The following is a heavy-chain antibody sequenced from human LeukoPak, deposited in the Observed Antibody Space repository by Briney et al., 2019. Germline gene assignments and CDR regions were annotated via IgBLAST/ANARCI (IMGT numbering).Heavy chain of an antibody. J-gene: IGHJ4*02. D-gene: IGHD2-2*01. V-gene: IGHV3-53*01. CDR1: GFTVISNY. Sequence: GGSLRPSCAASGFTVISNYMSWVRQAPGKGREWVSVIYSGGCTYYADSVEGRFTISRDNSKNTLYLQMNSLRAEDTAVYYCARVKYQLLAPDYWGQGTLVTVSS. CDR3: ARVKYQLLAPDY. CDR2: IYSGGCT.